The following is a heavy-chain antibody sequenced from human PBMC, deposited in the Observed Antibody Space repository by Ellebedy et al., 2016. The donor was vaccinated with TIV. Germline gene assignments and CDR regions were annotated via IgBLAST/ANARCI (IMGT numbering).Heavy chain of an antibody. D-gene: IGHD2-2*01. Sequence: PGGSLRLSCAASGFIFSTYWMSGVRQAPGKGLEWVANIKQDGSQRYYVDSVKGRFTISRDNAKNSLYLQVNSLRAEDTAVYFCARGGPCSSAICYLLDVWGQGTLVTVSS. CDR1: GFIFSTYW. CDR3: ARGGPCSSAICYLLDV. V-gene: IGHV3-7*03. CDR2: IKQDGSQR. J-gene: IGHJ5*02.